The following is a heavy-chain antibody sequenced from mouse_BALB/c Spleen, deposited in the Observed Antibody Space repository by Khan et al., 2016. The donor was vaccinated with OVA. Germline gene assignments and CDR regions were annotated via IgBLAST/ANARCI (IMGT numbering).Heavy chain of an antibody. D-gene: IGHD2-14*01. CDR1: GYTFTTAG. Sequence: QVQLKQSGPELKKPGETVRISCKASGYTFTTAGIQWVQKMPGKGLKWIGWINTHSGVPKYAEDFKGRFAFSLAISVNTAYLQITNLKNEDTATYFCARGGAAYDRNDGGAMEYWGQGTSGTVSS. J-gene: IGHJ4*01. CDR3: ARGGAAYDRNDGGAMEY. CDR2: INTHSGVP. V-gene: IGHV9-4*02.